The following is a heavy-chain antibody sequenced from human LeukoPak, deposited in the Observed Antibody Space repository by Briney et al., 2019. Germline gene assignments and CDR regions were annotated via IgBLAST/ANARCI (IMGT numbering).Heavy chain of an antibody. CDR2: ISGSGGST. Sequence: PGRSLRLSCAASGFTFSSYAMSWVRQAPGKGLEWVSAISGSGGSTYYADSVKGRFTISRDNSKNTLYLQMNSLRAEDTAVYYCAKDLSPAVAGADFDYWGQGTLVTVSS. CDR3: AKDLSPAVAGADFDY. J-gene: IGHJ4*02. D-gene: IGHD6-19*01. CDR1: GFTFSSYA. V-gene: IGHV3-23*01.